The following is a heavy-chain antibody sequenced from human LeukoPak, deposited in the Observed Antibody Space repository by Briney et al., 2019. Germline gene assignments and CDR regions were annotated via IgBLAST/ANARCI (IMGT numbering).Heavy chain of an antibody. CDR1: GGTFSSYS. J-gene: IGHJ3*02. D-gene: IGHD1-26*01. CDR3: ARGGSYYYRRDAFDI. V-gene: IGHV1-69*13. Sequence: SSVKLTCNASGGTFSSYSISWVRQAPGQGLEWMGGIIPIFGTENYAHQYHRRVTISADESTSTASMELSSMRSDDTAVYYCARGGSYYYRRDAFDIWGQGTMVTVSS. CDR2: IIPIFGTE.